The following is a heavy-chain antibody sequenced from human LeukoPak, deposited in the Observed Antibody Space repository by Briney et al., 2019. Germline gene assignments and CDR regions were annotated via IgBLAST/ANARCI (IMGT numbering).Heavy chain of an antibody. D-gene: IGHD2-15*01. CDR1: GFTFSGSA. Sequence: GGSLRLSCAASGFTFSGSAMSWVRQAPGKGLEWVSAISNNGGYTYYADSVQGRFTISRDNSKSTLCLQMNSLRAEDTAVYYCAKQLGYCSDGSCYFPYWGQGTLVTVSS. J-gene: IGHJ4*02. V-gene: IGHV3-23*01. CDR2: ISNNGGYT. CDR3: AKQLGYCSDGSCYFPY.